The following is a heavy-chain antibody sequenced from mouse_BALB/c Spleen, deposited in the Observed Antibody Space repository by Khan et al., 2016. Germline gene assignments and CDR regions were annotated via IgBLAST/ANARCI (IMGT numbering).Heavy chain of an antibody. Sequence: QVQLKQSGAELVRPRASVKLSCKASGYTFTSYWMNWVKQRPGQGLEWIGMIDPSDSETHYNQMFKDKATLTVDKSSSTAYMQLSSLTYGDSAVDYCASGVRRRSYYFDYWGQGTTLTVSS. J-gene: IGHJ2*01. D-gene: IGHD2-14*01. CDR1: GYTFTSYW. CDR3: ASGVRRRSYYFDY. CDR2: IDPSDSET. V-gene: IGHV1-61*01.